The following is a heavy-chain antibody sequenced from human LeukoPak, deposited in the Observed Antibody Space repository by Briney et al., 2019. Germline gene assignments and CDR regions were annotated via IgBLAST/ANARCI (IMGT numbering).Heavy chain of an antibody. Sequence: PGGSLRLSCAASGFTFSNAWMSWVRQAPGKGLEWVSSISSSSSYIYYADSVKGRFTISRDNAKNSLYLQMNSLRAEDTAVYYCAREGYCSSTSCPYYYYYGMDVWGQGTTVTVSS. CDR2: ISSSSSYI. J-gene: IGHJ6*02. CDR1: GFTFSNAW. CDR3: AREGYCSSTSCPYYYYYGMDV. D-gene: IGHD2-2*01. V-gene: IGHV3-21*01.